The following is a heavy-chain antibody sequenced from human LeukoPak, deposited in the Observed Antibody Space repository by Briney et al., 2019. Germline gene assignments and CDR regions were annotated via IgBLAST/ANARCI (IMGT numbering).Heavy chain of an antibody. D-gene: IGHD3-22*01. CDR2: IRSKAYGGTT. J-gene: IGHJ4*02. CDR3: TRATMIVLYYFDY. CDR1: GFTFGDYA. V-gene: IGHV3-49*04. Sequence: GGSLRLSCTASGFTFGDYAMSWVRQAPGKGLEWVGFIRSKAYGGTTEYAASVEGRFTISRDDSKSIAYLQMNSLKTEDTAVYYCTRATMIVLYYFDYWGQGTLVTVSS.